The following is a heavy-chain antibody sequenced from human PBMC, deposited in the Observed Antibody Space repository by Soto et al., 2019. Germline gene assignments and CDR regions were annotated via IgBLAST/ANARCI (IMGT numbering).Heavy chain of an antibody. Sequence: GGPRGRYWAASGLTFSRYAMSWVSQDPGKGLEWVSAISGSGGSTYYADSVKGRFTISRDNSKNTLYLQMNSLRAEDTAVYYCAKDPIISGWYPDPYFGYWGQGTLVPVSS. V-gene: IGHV3-23*01. CDR3: AKDPIISGWYPDPYFGY. J-gene: IGHJ4*02. CDR2: ISGSGGST. CDR1: GLTFSRYA. D-gene: IGHD6-19*01.